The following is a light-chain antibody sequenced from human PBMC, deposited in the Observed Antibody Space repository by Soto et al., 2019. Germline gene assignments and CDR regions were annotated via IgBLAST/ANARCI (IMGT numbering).Light chain of an antibody. Sequence: EIVLTQSPGTLSLSPGERATLSCRASQSVSSNYLAWYQQKPGQAPRLLIYGASSRATGIPDRFSGSGSGTGFTLTISRLEPEDLAVYYCQQYGGSPPLTFGGGTKVEIK. CDR3: QQYGGSPPLT. V-gene: IGKV3-20*01. CDR1: QSVSSNY. CDR2: GAS. J-gene: IGKJ4*01.